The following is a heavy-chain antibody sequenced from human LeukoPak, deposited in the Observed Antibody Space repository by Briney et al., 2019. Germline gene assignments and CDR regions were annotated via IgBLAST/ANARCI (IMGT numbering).Heavy chain of an antibody. V-gene: IGHV3-30*04. CDR2: ISYDGSNK. Sequence: GGSLRLSCAASGFTFSSYAMHWVRQAPGKGLEWVAVISYDGSNKYYADSVKGRFTISRDNSKNTLYLQMNSLRAEDTAVYYCAKRGYTSGPYCFDYWGQGTLVTVSS. D-gene: IGHD6-19*01. J-gene: IGHJ4*02. CDR1: GFTFSSYA. CDR3: AKRGYTSGPYCFDY.